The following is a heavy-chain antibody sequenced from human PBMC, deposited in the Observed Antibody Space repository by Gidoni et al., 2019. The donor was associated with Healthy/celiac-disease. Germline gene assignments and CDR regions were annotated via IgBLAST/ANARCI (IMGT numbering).Heavy chain of an antibody. CDR1: GFTFSRYG. CDR3: AKARTYYDFWSGYHDY. Sequence: QVQLVESGGGVVQPGRSLRLSCAASGFTFSRYGMHWVRQAPGKGLEWVAVISYDGSNKYYADSVKGRFTISRDNSKNTLYLQMNSLRAEDTAVYYCAKARTYYDFWSGYHDYWGQGTLVTVSS. CDR2: ISYDGSNK. D-gene: IGHD3-3*01. J-gene: IGHJ4*02. V-gene: IGHV3-30*18.